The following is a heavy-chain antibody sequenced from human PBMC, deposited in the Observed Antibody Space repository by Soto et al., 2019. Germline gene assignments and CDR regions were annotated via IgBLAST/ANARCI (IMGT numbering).Heavy chain of an antibody. CDR3: ARRPYDSSGYYYAWFDP. D-gene: IGHD3-22*01. V-gene: IGHV5-10-1*01. J-gene: IGHJ5*02. Sequence: PGESLKISCKGSGYSFTSYWISWVRQMPGKGLEWMGRIDPSDSYTNYSPSFQGHVTISADKSISTAYLQWSSLKASDTAIYYCARRPYDSSGYYYAWFDPWGQGTLVTSPQ. CDR1: GYSFTSYW. CDR2: IDPSDSYT.